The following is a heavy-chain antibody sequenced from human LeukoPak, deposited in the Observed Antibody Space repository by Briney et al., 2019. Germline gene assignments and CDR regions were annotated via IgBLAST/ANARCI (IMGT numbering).Heavy chain of an antibody. CDR3: ARYGKSGTYSHGFDI. J-gene: IGHJ3*02. Sequence: GESLKISCEAFGYSFTGHWIGWVRQMPGRGLEFMGTIYPGDSDTRYSPLFEGRVTISVDKSLNTAYLQWSGLEASDTAMYYCARYGKSGTYSHGFDIWGQGTMVIVSS. D-gene: IGHD3-10*01. CDR1: GYSFTGHW. CDR2: IYPGDSDT. V-gene: IGHV5-51*01.